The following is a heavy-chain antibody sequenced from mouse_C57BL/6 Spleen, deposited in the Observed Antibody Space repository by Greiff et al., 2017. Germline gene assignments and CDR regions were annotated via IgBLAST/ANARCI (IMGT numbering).Heavy chain of an antibody. D-gene: IGHD1-1*01. V-gene: IGHV1-80*01. J-gene: IGHJ3*01. CDR2: IYPGDGDT. CDR3: ARSDNYYGSSPWFAY. Sequence: QVQLQQSGAELVKPGASVKISCKASGYAFRSYWMNWVKQRPGKGLEWIGQIYPGDGDTNYNGKFKGKATLTADKSSSTAYMQLSSLTSEDSAVYFCARSDNYYGSSPWFAYWGQGTLVTVSA. CDR1: GYAFRSYW.